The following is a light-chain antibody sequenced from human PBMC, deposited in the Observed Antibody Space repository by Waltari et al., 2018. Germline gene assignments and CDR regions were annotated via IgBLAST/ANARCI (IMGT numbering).Light chain of an antibody. V-gene: IGKV1-5*03. CDR1: QSTTTW. Sequence: DIQMTQSPSALSASVGDRVTITCRASQSTTTWLAWYQRKPGKAPNLLIYRASTLKSGVPSRFSASGSGTEFTLTISGLQPDDFATYYCQQSYRYPATFGQGTKLEI. CDR3: QQSYRYPAT. CDR2: RAS. J-gene: IGKJ2*01.